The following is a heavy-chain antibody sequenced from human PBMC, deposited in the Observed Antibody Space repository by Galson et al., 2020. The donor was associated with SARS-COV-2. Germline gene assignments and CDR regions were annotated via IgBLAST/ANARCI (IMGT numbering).Heavy chain of an antibody. Sequence: GESLKISCVVSGFTFTSYVMSWVRQAPGKGLEWISSASGSGSKTYYADSVKGRVTISRDRSKNTLYLEMAGLRAEDTAVYYCAKDVIGYGDYPSGFYGLDAWGQGTTVTVSS. D-gene: IGHD4-17*01. CDR3: AKDVIGYGDYPSGFYGLDA. CDR2: ASGSGSKT. V-gene: IGHV3-23*01. CDR1: GFTFTSYV. J-gene: IGHJ6*02.